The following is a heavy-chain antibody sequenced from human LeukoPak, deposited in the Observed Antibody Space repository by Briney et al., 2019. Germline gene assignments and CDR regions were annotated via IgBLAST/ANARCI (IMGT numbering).Heavy chain of an antibody. V-gene: IGHV3-23*01. CDR2: IRGSGGPT. CDR1: GFTFTNYA. Sequence: GGSLRLSCVASGFTFTNYAMSGLRQAPGEGGEGVSDIRGSGGPTHYADSAKGRFTISRDNSKNTVYLQTHSPRDEDTAVYYCAKDLGTSPDFDYWGQGTLVTASS. CDR3: AKDLGTSPDFDY. J-gene: IGHJ4*02.